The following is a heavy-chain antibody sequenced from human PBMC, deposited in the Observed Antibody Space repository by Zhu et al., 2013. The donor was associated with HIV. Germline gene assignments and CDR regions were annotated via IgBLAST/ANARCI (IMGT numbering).Heavy chain of an antibody. CDR3: ARFTSIAEAEMFGVQDY. J-gene: IGHJ4*02. D-gene: IGHD6-19*01. Sequence: QVQMQESGPGLVKPSETLSLTCTVSGYSISSGYYWGWIRQPPGKGLEWIGSMHHSGITFYNPSLESRLTISVDASRNHFSLRVDSVTAADTAVYYCARFTSIAEAEMFGVQDYWGQGTLVTVSS. CDR2: MHHSGIT. CDR1: GYSISSGYY. V-gene: IGHV4-38-2*02.